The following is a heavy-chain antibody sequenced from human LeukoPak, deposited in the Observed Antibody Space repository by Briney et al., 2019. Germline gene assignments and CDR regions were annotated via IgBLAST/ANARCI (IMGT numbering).Heavy chain of an antibody. J-gene: IGHJ4*02. CDR3: AREESSSSLGY. Sequence: SVKFSCKASGGTFSSYAISWVRQAPGQGLEWMGRIIPILGVANYAQKFQGRVTITADKSTSTAYMELSSLRSEDTAVYYCAREESSSSLGYWGQGTLVTVSS. CDR2: IIPILGVA. D-gene: IGHD6-6*01. V-gene: IGHV1-69*04. CDR1: GGTFSSYA.